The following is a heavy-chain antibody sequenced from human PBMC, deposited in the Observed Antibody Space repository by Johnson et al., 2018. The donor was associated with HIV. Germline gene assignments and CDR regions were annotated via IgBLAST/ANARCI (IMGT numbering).Heavy chain of an antibody. CDR3: AKDLGGAHSSPRAFDI. CDR1: GFTFSSYA. V-gene: IGHV3-7*01. Sequence: VQLVESGGGVVQPGRSLRLSCAASGFTFSSYAMHWVRQAPGKGLEWVANINQDGSEKFYVDSVKGRFTISRENARYSLYLQMNSLRAEDTALYYCAKDLGGAHSSPRAFDIWGQGTMVTVTS. J-gene: IGHJ3*02. D-gene: IGHD6-13*01. CDR2: INQDGSEK.